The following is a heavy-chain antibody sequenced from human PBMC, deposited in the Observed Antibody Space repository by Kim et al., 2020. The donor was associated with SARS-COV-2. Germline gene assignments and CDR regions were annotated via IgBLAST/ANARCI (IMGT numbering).Heavy chain of an antibody. J-gene: IGHJ4*02. Sequence: PSLKSRVTISVDTSKNQFSLKLSSVTAADTAVYYCARDPSLWFGEYYSDYWGQGTLVTVSS. V-gene: IGHV4-30-2*04. CDR3: ARDPSLWFGEYYSDY. D-gene: IGHD3-10*01.